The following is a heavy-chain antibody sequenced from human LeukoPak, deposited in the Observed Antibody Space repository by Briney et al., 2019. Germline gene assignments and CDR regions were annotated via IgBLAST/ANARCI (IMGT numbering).Heavy chain of an antibody. CDR3: VRLKFNLQYSYYMDV. D-gene: IGHD2/OR15-2a*01. Sequence: GGSLRLSCAASGFTFSSYAMSWVRQAPGKGLEWVSAISGSGGSTYYADSVKGRFTISRDNAKNSLYLQMNSLRAEDTAVYYCVRLKFNLQYSYYMDVWGKGTTVTVSS. CDR2: ISGSGGST. J-gene: IGHJ6*03. CDR1: GFTFSSYA. V-gene: IGHV3-23*01.